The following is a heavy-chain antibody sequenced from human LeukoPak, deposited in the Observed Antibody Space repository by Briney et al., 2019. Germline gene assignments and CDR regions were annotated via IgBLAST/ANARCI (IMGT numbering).Heavy chain of an antibody. V-gene: IGHV1-8*01. D-gene: IGHD2-2*02. CDR1: GYTFTSYD. CDR2: MNPNSGNT. Sequence: ASVKVSCKASGYTFTSYDINWVRQATGQGLEWMGWMNPNSGNTGYAQKFQGRVTMTRNTSISTAYMELSSLRSEDTAVYYCARDPYSGCSSTSCYNWYFDLWGRGTLVTVSS. CDR3: ARDPYSGCSSTSCYNWYFDL. J-gene: IGHJ2*01.